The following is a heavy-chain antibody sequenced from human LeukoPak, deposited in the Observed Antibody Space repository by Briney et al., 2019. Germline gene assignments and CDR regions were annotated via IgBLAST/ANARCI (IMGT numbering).Heavy chain of an antibody. Sequence: GASVKVSCKASGYTFTDYYLHWVRQAPGQGFEWMGWINPNSGDTNYAQKFQGRVTMTRDTSIGTAHMEMSRLRSDDTAVYYCARANFLYCSSTTCPFDYWGQGTLVTVSS. J-gene: IGHJ4*02. CDR2: INPNSGDT. D-gene: IGHD2-2*01. CDR1: GYTFTDYY. CDR3: ARANFLYCSSTTCPFDY. V-gene: IGHV1-2*02.